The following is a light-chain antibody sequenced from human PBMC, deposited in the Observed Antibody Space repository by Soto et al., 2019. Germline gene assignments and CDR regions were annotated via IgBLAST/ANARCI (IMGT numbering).Light chain of an antibody. Sequence: AIQMTQSPSSLSASVGDRVTITCRASQGIRNDLGWYQQRPGKAPKVLIYAASTVQSGVPSRFSGSGYGTDFTLTISSLQPEDFATYYCLQDYGYPLTFGGGTKVEI. J-gene: IGKJ4*01. CDR2: AAS. CDR1: QGIRND. V-gene: IGKV1-6*01. CDR3: LQDYGYPLT.